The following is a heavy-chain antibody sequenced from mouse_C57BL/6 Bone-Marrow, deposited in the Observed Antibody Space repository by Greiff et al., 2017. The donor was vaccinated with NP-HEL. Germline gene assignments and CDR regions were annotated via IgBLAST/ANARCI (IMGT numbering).Heavy chain of an antibody. CDR3: ARDGVHFDY. CDR1: GFTFSSYA. V-gene: IGHV5-4*01. Sequence: EVQRVESGGGLVKPGGSLKLSCAASGFTFSSYAMSWVRQTPEKRLEWVATISDGGSYTYYPDNVKGRFTISRDNAKNNLYLQMSHLKSEDTAMYYCARDGVHFDYWGQGTTLTVSS. CDR2: ISDGGSYT. J-gene: IGHJ2*01.